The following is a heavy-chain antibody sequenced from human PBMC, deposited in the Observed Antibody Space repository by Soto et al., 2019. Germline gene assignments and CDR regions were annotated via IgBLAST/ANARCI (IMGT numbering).Heavy chain of an antibody. D-gene: IGHD2-15*01. V-gene: IGHV1-18*01. J-gene: IGHJ5*02. CDR3: ARVRVLTYCSGGSCYRRWFDP. CDR2: ISAYNGNT. Sequence: GASVEVSCKSSGYTFTSYGISWVRQAPGQGFEWMGWISAYNGNTNYAQKLQGRVTMTTNTSTSTAYMELRSLRSEDTAVYYCARVRVLTYCSGGSCYRRWFDPWGQGTRVTVSS. CDR1: GYTFTSYG.